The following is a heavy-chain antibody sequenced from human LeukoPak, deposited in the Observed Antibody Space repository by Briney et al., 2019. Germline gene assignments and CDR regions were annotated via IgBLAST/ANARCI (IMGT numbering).Heavy chain of an antibody. D-gene: IGHD3-22*01. J-gene: IGHJ4*02. Sequence: ASVKISCKTSGYTFTSYYMHWVRQAPGQGLEWMGWVNPTSGGTNYAQKFQGRVTMTRDTSISTVYMELSRLRSDDTAVYYCARVYYYYDSSGILTLYFDYWGQGTLVTVSS. CDR1: GYTFTSYY. CDR3: ARVYYYYDSSGILTLYFDY. CDR2: VNPTSGGT. V-gene: IGHV1-2*02.